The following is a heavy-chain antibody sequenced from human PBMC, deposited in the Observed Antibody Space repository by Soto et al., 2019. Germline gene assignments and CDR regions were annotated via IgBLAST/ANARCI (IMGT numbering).Heavy chain of an antibody. Sequence: EVQLVESGGGLVQPGGSLRLSCAVSGFTFGSYWMTWVRQAPGKGLEWVANIKQDGSEKYYVDSVKGRFTISRDNAKNSLYRQMNSLRVEDTAVYYCARGRGIDVWGQGTTVTVSS. CDR1: GFTFGSYW. V-gene: IGHV3-7*01. CDR3: ARGRGIDV. CDR2: IKQDGSEK. J-gene: IGHJ6*02.